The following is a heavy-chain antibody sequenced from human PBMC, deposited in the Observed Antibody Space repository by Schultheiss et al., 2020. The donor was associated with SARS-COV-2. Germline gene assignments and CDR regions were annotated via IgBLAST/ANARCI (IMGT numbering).Heavy chain of an antibody. J-gene: IGHJ4*02. CDR2: IIPIFGTA. CDR3: ARDEMDGWLQSRMGSY. Sequence: SVKVSCKASGGTFSSYGISWVRQAPGQGLEWMGGIIPIFGTANYAQKFQGRVTITADKSTSTAYMELSSLRSEDTAVYYCARDEMDGWLQSRMGSYWGQGTLVTVSS. V-gene: IGHV1-69*06. D-gene: IGHD5-24*01. CDR1: GGTFSSYG.